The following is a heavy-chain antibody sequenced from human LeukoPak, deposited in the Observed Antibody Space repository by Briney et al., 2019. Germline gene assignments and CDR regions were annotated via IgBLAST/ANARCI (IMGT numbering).Heavy chain of an antibody. CDR3: ARSGSEIDY. Sequence: GGSLRLSCTASGFTFSTYWMTWVRQAPGEGLEWVANIKEDGSEENYVDSVKGRFTISRDNAKNSLYLQMNSLRVEDTAVYYCARSGSEIDYWGQGALVTVSS. CDR1: GFTFSTYW. V-gene: IGHV3-7*01. CDR2: IKEDGSEE. J-gene: IGHJ4*02. D-gene: IGHD1-26*01.